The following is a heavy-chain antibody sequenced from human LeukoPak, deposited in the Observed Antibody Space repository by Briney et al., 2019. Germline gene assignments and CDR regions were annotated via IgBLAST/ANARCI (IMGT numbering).Heavy chain of an antibody. CDR2: IYHSGST. Sequence: SETLSLTCAVSGGSISSSNWWSWVRQPPGKGLEWIGEIYHSGSTNYNPSLKSRVTISVDKSKNQFSLKLSSVTAADTAVYYCARHGAAAGKRIGIDYWGQGTLVTVSS. J-gene: IGHJ4*02. CDR1: GGSISSSNW. D-gene: IGHD6-13*01. CDR3: ARHGAAAGKRIGIDY. V-gene: IGHV4-4*02.